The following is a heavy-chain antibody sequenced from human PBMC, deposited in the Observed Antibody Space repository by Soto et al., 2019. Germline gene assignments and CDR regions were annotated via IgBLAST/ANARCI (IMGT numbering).Heavy chain of an antibody. D-gene: IGHD3-22*01. CDR1: GDSVSSGSYY. Sequence: SETLSLTCTVSGDSVSSGSYYWTWIRQPPGMGLEYIGFSYHSGETNYSPSLKSRVTISVDSSKNQFSLRLTSVTAADTAVYFCARDLGYYDSSGYFDYWGQGTLVTVSS. J-gene: IGHJ4*02. CDR2: SYHSGET. CDR3: ARDLGYYDSSGYFDY. V-gene: IGHV4-61*01.